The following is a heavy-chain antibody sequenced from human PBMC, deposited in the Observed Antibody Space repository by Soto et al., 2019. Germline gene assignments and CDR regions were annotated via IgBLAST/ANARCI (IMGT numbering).Heavy chain of an antibody. Sequence: PGGSLRLSCAASGFTFRSYGMHWVRQAPGKGLEWVAVIWYDGSNKYYAAPVKGRFTISRDDSKNTLYLQMNSLKTEDTAVYYCTTVIIGSSGYATVPDYWGQGTLVTVSS. D-gene: IGHD3-22*01. CDR1: GFTFRSYG. J-gene: IGHJ4*02. V-gene: IGHV3-33*01. CDR2: IWYDGSNK. CDR3: TTVIIGSSGYATVPDY.